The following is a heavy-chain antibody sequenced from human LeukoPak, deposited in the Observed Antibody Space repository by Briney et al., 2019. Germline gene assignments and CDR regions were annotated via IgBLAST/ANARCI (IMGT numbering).Heavy chain of an antibody. Sequence: GGSLRLSCAASGFTFSSYFWMHWVRQAPGKGLVWVSRIKSDGSSSTYADSVKGRFTISRDNAKNSLYLQMNTLRAEDTAVYYRVRDLDLGGYSSFEYWGQGTLVTVSS. CDR2: IKSDGSSS. CDR1: GFTFSSYFW. V-gene: IGHV3-74*01. J-gene: IGHJ4*02. CDR3: VRDLDLGGYSSFEY. D-gene: IGHD4-23*01.